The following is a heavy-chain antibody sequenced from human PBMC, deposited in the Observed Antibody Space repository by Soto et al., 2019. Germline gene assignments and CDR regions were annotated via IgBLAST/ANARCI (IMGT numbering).Heavy chain of an antibody. CDR1: GGSISSGGYY. V-gene: IGHV4-31*03. Sequence: QVQLQESGPGLVKPSQTLSLTCTVSGGSISSGGYYWSWIRQHPGKGLEWIGYCYYSGRNYYNPSLKSRAAIAVDKSKNQFCLTLRSVTAAVMVVYSWATPITAGEDAFDNWGRGTVVTVSS. D-gene: IGHD3-10*01. CDR3: ATPITAGEDAFDN. CDR2: CYYSGRN. J-gene: IGHJ3*02.